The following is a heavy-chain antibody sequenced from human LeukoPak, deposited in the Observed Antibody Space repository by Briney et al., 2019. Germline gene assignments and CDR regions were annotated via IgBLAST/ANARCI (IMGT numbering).Heavy chain of an antibody. CDR2: IIPIFGTA. CDR3: ARDPLGLSAALLDY. V-gene: IGHV1-69*05. CDR1: GGTFSSYA. D-gene: IGHD2-15*01. Sequence: SVKVSCKASGGTFSSYAISWVRQAPGQGLEWMGGIIPIFGTANYAQKFQGRVTITTDESTSTAYMELSSLRSEDTAVYYCARDPLGLSAALLDYWGQGTLVTVSS. J-gene: IGHJ4*02.